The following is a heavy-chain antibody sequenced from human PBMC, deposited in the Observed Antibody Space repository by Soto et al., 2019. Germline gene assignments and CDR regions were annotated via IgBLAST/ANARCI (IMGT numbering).Heavy chain of an antibody. CDR3: ARSARDIVVVVAATPDWFDP. D-gene: IGHD2-15*01. V-gene: IGHV1-18*01. Sequence: QVQLVQSGAEVKKPGASVKVSCKASGYTFTSYGISWVRQAPGQGLEWMGWISAYNGNTNYAQKLRGRVTMTTEVSTCTAYMELRSMRSDDTAVYYCARSARDIVVVVAATPDWFDPWGQGTLVNVSS. J-gene: IGHJ5*02. CDR2: ISAYNGNT. CDR1: GYTFTSYG.